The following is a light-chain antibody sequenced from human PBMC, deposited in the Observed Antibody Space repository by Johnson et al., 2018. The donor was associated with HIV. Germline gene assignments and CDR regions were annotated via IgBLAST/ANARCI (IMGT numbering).Light chain of an antibody. Sequence: QSVLTQPPSMSAAPGQKVTISCSGSSSNIGNNYVSWYQQLPGTAPKLLIYDNDKRPSGIPDRFSASKSDTSATLGITGLQTGAEANYYCGTWDGGLSIYVFGTGTEVTVL. J-gene: IGLJ1*01. CDR1: SSNIGNNY. CDR2: DND. CDR3: GTWDGGLSIYV. V-gene: IGLV1-51*01.